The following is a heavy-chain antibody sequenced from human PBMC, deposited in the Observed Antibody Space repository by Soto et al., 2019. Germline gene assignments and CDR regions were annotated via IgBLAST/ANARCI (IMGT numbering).Heavy chain of an antibody. V-gene: IGHV1-18*01. CDR2: ISGYSGNT. CDR1: GCTFSSSG. Sequence: ASVKVSCKASGCTFSSSGISWVRQAPGQGLEWMGWISGYSGNTNYAQKLQGRVTMTTVTSTSTAYMELRSLRSDDTAVYYCARDSVSGMDSFDYWGHGTLVTVSS. J-gene: IGHJ4*01. CDR3: ARDSVSGMDSFDY. D-gene: IGHD5-18*01.